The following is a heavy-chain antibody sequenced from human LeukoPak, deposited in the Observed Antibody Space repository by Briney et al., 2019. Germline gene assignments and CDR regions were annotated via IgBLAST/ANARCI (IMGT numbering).Heavy chain of an antibody. J-gene: IGHJ3*02. CDR1: GYTFTGYY. CDR2: INPNSGGT. D-gene: IGHD3-22*01. CDR3: ARSFYYYDSSGYYPDSFDI. V-gene: IGHV1-2*02. Sequence: ASVTVSCKASGYTFTGYYMHWVRQAPGQGLEWMGWINPNSGGTNYAQKFQGRVTMTRDTSISTAYMELSRMRSDDTAVYYCARSFYYYDSSGYYPDSFDIWGQGTMVTVSS.